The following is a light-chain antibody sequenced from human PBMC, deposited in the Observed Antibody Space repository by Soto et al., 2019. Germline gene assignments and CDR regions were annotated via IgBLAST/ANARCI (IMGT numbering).Light chain of an antibody. CDR2: SAS. CDR1: QSVASSY. Sequence: EVVLTQSPGPLSLSPGERVTLSCRASQSVASSYLAWYQQKPGRAPRLLFYSASSRATGIPDRFSGSGSGTDFTITISRLEPEDFAVYYCHHFGSLPETFGQGTNVE. V-gene: IGKV3-20*01. J-gene: IGKJ1*01. CDR3: HHFGSLPET.